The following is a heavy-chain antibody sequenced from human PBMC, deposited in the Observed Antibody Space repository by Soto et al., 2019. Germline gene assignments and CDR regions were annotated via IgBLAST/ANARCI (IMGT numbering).Heavy chain of an antibody. J-gene: IGHJ3*01. CDR1: GFAFNSYE. D-gene: IGHD5-12*01. Sequence: GGSLRLSCAASGFAFNSYEMDWVRQAPGKGLEWVANIKSGGNTKFYVDSVKGRFTISRDDAKNSLYLDMNSLRAEDTAVYYCVKEKSVMYSGYDAFDVWGQGTMVT. CDR2: IKSGGNTK. CDR3: VKEKSVMYSGYDAFDV. V-gene: IGHV3-48*03.